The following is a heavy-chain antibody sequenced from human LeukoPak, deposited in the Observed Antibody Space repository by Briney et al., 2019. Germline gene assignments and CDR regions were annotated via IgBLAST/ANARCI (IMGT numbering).Heavy chain of an antibody. J-gene: IGHJ4*02. V-gene: IGHV3-23*01. Sequence: GGSLRLSCAASGFTFSDHFMDWVRQAPGKGLEWVSAISGSGGSTYYADSVKGRFTISRDNSKNTLYLQMNSLRAEDTAVYYCAKFFHPRGYYFDYWGQGTLVTVSS. CDR3: AKFFHPRGYYFDY. CDR2: ISGSGGST. CDR1: GFTFSDHF. D-gene: IGHD3-10*01.